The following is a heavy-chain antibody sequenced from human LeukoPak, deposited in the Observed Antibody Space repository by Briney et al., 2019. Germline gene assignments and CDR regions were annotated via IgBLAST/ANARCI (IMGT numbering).Heavy chain of an antibody. D-gene: IGHD3-22*01. CDR2: INSDGSST. Sequence: GGSLRLSCAASGFTFSSYWMHRVRQAPGKGLVWVSRINSDGSSTSYADSVKGRFTISRDNAKNTLYLQMNSLRAEDTAVYYCARDRRYYDSSGYRGRAFDIWGQGTMVTVSS. J-gene: IGHJ3*02. V-gene: IGHV3-74*01. CDR1: GFTFSSYW. CDR3: ARDRRYYDSSGYRGRAFDI.